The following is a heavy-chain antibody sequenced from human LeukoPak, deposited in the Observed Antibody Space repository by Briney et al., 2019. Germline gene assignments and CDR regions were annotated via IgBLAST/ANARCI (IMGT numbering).Heavy chain of an antibody. CDR1: GGSISSGGYY. Sequence: SQTLSLTCTVSGGSISSGGYYWSWIRQHPGKGLEWIGYIYYSGSTYYNPSLKSRVTISVDTSKNQLSLKLSSVTAADTAVYYCARGQALRAFDIWGQGTMVTVSS. J-gene: IGHJ3*02. CDR3: ARGQALRAFDI. V-gene: IGHV4-31*03. CDR2: IYYSGST.